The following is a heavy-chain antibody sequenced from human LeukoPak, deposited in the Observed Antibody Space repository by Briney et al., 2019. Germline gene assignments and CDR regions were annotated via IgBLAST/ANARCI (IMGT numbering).Heavy chain of an antibody. Sequence: GESLKISCKGSGYSFTSYWIGWVRQMPGKGLEWMGIIYPGDSDTRYSPSFQGQVTISADKSISTAYLQWSSLKASDTAMYYCARLEYYYDSSGYHLNGGSSLRDNWFDPWGQGTLVTVSS. D-gene: IGHD3-22*01. J-gene: IGHJ5*02. CDR1: GYSFTSYW. CDR2: IYPGDSDT. CDR3: ARLEYYYDSSGYHLNGGSSLRDNWFDP. V-gene: IGHV5-51*01.